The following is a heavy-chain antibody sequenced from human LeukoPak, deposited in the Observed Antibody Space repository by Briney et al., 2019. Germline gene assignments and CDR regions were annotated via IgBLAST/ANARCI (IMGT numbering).Heavy chain of an antibody. CDR1: GYTFTSYQ. CDR3: ARGHVLVPAATDY. V-gene: IGHV1-8*01. Sequence: ASVKVSCKASGYTFTSYQINWVRQATGQGLEWMGWMNPDNGNTGFAQNFQGRVTMTRNISISTAYVALSSLRSGDTAVYYCARGHVLVPAATDYWGQGTLVTVSS. D-gene: IGHD2-2*01. J-gene: IGHJ4*02. CDR2: MNPDNGNT.